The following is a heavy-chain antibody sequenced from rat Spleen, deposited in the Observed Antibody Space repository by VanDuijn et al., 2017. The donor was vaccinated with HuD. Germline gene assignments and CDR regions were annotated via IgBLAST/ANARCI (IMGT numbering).Heavy chain of an antibody. CDR2: ISTGGGNT. Sequence: EVQLVESGGGLVQPGRSLKLSCAASGFTFSTYGMAWVRQAPTKGLEWVASISTGGGNTYYRDSVKGRFTFSRDNAKNTQSLQMDSLRSEDTAIYYCTRGYVMDAWGQGASVTVSS. CDR1: GFTFSTYG. V-gene: IGHV5S13*01. J-gene: IGHJ4*01. CDR3: TRGYVMDA.